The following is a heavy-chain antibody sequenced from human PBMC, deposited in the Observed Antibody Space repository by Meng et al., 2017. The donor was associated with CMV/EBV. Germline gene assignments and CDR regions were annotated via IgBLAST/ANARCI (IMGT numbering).Heavy chain of an antibody. CDR1: GYTFTGYY. CDR3: ARTRIEVEPDGRKIKYYNYGMDV. D-gene: IGHD2-2*01. J-gene: IGHJ6*02. Sequence: ASVKVSCKASGYTFTGYYMHWVRQAPGQGLEWMGWINPNSGNTGYAQKFQGRVTLTRVTSISTAYMELSSLTSDDTAVYYCARTRIEVEPDGRKIKYYNYGMDVWGQGTTVTVSS. V-gene: IGHV1-2*02. CDR2: INPNSGNT.